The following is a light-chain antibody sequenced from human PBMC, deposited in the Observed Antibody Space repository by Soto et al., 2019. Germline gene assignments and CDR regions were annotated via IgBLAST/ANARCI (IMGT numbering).Light chain of an antibody. Sequence: QSVLTQPPSVSAAPGQKVTISCSGSSSNIGGNSVSWYQQLPGTAPKLLIYDDNKRPSGIPDRFSGSKSGTSATLGITGFQTGDEADYYCGSWYSSLSAYVCGAGTKVTVL. CDR3: GSWYSSLSAYV. J-gene: IGLJ1*01. V-gene: IGLV1-51*01. CDR2: DDN. CDR1: SSNIGGNS.